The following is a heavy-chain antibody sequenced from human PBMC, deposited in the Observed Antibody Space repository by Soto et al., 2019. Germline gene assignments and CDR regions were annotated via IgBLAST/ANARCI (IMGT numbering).Heavy chain of an antibody. CDR3: ARDWAHSSRWYWFDP. CDR1: GGTFSSYA. CDR2: INPIFGTA. D-gene: IGHD6-13*01. V-gene: IGHV1-69*12. J-gene: IGHJ5*02. Sequence: QVQLVQSGAEVKKPGSSVKVSCKASGGTFSSYAISWVRQAPGQGLEWMGGINPIFGTANDVQKFQGRVTITADESTSTAYMELSSLRSEDRAVYYCARDWAHSSRWYWFDPWGQGTLVTVSS.